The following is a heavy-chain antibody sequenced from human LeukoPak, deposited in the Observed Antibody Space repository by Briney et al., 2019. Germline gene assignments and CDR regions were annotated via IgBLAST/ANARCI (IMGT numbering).Heavy chain of an antibody. Sequence: PGGSLRLSCAGSGFIFSRYWMTGVRQAPGKGLEWVANIKQDGSEKYYADSVKGRFTISRDNAKNSLYLQMNSLRAEDTAVYYCARETNDFWSGRRIDYWGQGTLVTVSS. CDR2: IKQDGSEK. V-gene: IGHV3-7*01. D-gene: IGHD3-3*01. CDR3: ARETNDFWSGRRIDY. CDR1: GFIFSRYW. J-gene: IGHJ4*02.